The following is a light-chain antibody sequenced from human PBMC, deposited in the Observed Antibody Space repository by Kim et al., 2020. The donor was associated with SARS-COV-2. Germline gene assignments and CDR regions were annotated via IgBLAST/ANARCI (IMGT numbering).Light chain of an antibody. CDR2: DVN. V-gene: IGLV2-8*01. CDR1: RNDVGAFPF. J-gene: IGLJ2*01. CDR3: SSYAGSDNLF. Sequence: QSALTQPPSASGSPGQSVTISCTGTRNDVGAFPFVSWYQLHPGKAPKLIIYDVNKRPSGVPDRFSGSQSGNTASLTVSGLHGDDEADYYCSSYAGSDNLFFGGGTKLTVL.